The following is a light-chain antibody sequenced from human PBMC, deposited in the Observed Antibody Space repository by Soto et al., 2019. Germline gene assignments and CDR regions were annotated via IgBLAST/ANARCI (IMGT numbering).Light chain of an antibody. Sequence: QSVLTQPRSGSGTPGQTVTISCSSSSPNVGTTPLACYQQLPGTAPKLLIYTNSQRPLGVPVRFSGSKSGTSASLAISGLQSEDEGDYYCATWDDNVYVFGTGTKVTVL. CDR3: ATWDDNVYV. CDR2: TNS. J-gene: IGLJ1*01. V-gene: IGLV1-44*01. CDR1: SPNVGTTP.